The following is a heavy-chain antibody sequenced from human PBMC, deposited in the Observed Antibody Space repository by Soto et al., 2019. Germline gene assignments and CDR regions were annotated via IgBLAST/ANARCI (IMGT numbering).Heavy chain of an antibody. V-gene: IGHV1-2*04. J-gene: IGHJ6*02. CDR3: ARGWGLLWFGELLCSRAYYYGMDV. CDR1: GYTFTGYY. D-gene: IGHD3-10*01. Sequence: ASVKVSCKASGYTFTGYYMHWVRQAPGQGLAWMGWINPNSGGTNYAQKFQGWVTMTRDTSISTAYMELSRLRSDDTAVYYCARGWGLLWFGELLCSRAYYYGMDVWGQGTTVTVSS. CDR2: INPNSGGT.